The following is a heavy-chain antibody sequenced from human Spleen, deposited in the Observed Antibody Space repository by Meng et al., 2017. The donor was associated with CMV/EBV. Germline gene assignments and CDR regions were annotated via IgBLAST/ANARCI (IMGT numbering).Heavy chain of an antibody. Sequence: LSWSATGVTFNTNAMTWVRQAPGMGLEWVSSISSSGSKTFYADSVKGRFTISRDNSKNTLYLQINSLRAEDTAVYYCARGGWLQAFDYWGRGTLVTVSS. CDR2: ISSSGSKT. CDR3: ARGGWLQAFDY. V-gene: IGHV3-23*01. D-gene: IGHD5-12*01. CDR1: GVTFNTNA. J-gene: IGHJ4*02.